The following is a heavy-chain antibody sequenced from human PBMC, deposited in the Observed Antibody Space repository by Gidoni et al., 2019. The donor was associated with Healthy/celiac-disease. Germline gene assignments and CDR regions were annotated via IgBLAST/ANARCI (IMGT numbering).Heavy chain of an antibody. CDR3: AGLPYYYDSSGYPY. CDR2: IYYSGST. V-gene: IGHV4-59*01. CDR1: GGSISSYY. Sequence: QLQLQESGPGLVKPSETLSPTCPVSGGSISSYYWSWIRQPPGKGLEWIGYIYYSGSTNYNPSLKSRVNISVDTSKKQFSLKLSSVTAADTAVYYCAGLPYYYDSSGYPYWGQGTLVTVSS. D-gene: IGHD3-22*01. J-gene: IGHJ4*02.